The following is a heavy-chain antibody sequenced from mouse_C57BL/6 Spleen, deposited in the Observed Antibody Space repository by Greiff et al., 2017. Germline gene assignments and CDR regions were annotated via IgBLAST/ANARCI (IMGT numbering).Heavy chain of an antibody. Sequence: VQLQQSGAELMKPGASVKLSCKATGYTFTGYWIEWVKQRPGHGLEWIGEILPGSGSTNYNGKFKGKATFTADTSSNTAYMQLSSLTTEDSAIYYGAREDDYDGYAMDYWGQGTSVTVSS. CDR1: GYTFTGYW. J-gene: IGHJ4*01. CDR3: AREDDYDGYAMDY. V-gene: IGHV1-9*01. D-gene: IGHD2-4*01. CDR2: ILPGSGST.